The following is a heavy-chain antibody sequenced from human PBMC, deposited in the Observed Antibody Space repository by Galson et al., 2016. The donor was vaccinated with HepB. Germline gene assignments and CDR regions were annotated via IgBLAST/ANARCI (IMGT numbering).Heavy chain of an antibody. V-gene: IGHV3-23*01. CDR2: VTGSGSWT. D-gene: IGHD4-17*01. Sequence: SLRLSCAASGFTFSTYAMTWVRQAPGKGLEWVSSVTGSGSWTYYADSVKGRLTISRDNSENTLYLQMNSLRAEDTAVYYCARDPNGDYFGAFDFWGQGTMVTVSS. CDR1: GFTFSTYA. J-gene: IGHJ3*01. CDR3: ARDPNGDYFGAFDF.